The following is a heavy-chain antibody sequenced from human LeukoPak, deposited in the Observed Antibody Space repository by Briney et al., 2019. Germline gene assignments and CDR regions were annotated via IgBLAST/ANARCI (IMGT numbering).Heavy chain of an antibody. CDR2: ISSSSSYT. D-gene: IGHD6-19*01. Sequence: NPGGSLRLSCAASGSTFSDYYMSWIRQAPGKGLEWVSYISSSSSYTNYADSVKGRFTISRDNAKNSLYLQMNSLRAEDTAVYYCARDDFSSGWSLFDYWGQGTLVTVSS. CDR1: GSTFSDYY. J-gene: IGHJ4*02. CDR3: ARDDFSSGWSLFDY. V-gene: IGHV3-11*06.